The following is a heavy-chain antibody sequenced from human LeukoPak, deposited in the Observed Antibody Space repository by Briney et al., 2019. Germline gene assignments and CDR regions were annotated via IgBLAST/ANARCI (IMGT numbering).Heavy chain of an antibody. CDR1: GFTFSSYS. D-gene: IGHD3-22*01. Sequence: GGSLRLSCVASGFTFSSYSMSWVRQAPGKGLEWVANIKQDGSEKYYVDSVKGRFTISRDNAKNSLYLQMNSLRAEDTAVYYCARGPRAFYYDSSGYYPSVYWGQGTLVTVSS. CDR3: ARGPRAFYYDSSGYYPSVY. J-gene: IGHJ4*02. CDR2: IKQDGSEK. V-gene: IGHV3-7*03.